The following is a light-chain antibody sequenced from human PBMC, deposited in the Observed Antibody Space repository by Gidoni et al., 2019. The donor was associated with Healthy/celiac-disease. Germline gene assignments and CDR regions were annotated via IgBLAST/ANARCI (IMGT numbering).Light chain of an antibody. CDR2: DAS. CDR3: QQYDNLPRT. V-gene: IGKV1-33*01. CDR1: QDISNS. J-gene: IGKJ1*01. Sequence: DIQMTQSPSSLSASVGDRVTITCQASQDISNSLNWYQQKPGKAPKLLIDDASNLETGVPSRFSGSGSGTDFTFTISSLQPEDIATYYCQQYDNLPRTFXXXTKVEIK.